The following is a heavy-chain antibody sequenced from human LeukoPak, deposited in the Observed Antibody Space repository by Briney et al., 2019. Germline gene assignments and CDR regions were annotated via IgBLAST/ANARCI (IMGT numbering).Heavy chain of an antibody. CDR3: AGLPLGKISYSSSGSSYYYYYMDV. D-gene: IGHD6-6*01. Sequence: ASVKVSCKASGGTFSSYAISWVRQAPGQGLEWMGGIIPIFGTANYAQKFQGRVTITTDESTSTAYMELSSLRSEDTAVYYCAGLPLGKISYSSSGSSYYYYYMDVWGKGTTVTVSS. V-gene: IGHV1-69*05. J-gene: IGHJ6*03. CDR2: IIPIFGTA. CDR1: GGTFSSYA.